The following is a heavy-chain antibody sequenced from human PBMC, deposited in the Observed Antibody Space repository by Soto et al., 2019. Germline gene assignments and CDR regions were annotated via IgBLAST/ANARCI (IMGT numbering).Heavy chain of an antibody. J-gene: IGHJ4*02. D-gene: IGHD3-22*01. CDR1: GFTFSSYG. V-gene: IGHV3-33*01. CDR3: ARGWSSGYLDY. Sequence: GGSLRLSCAASGFTFSSYGMHWVRQAPGKGLEWVAVIWYDGSNKYYADSVKGRFTISRDNSKNTLYLQMNSLRAEDTAVYYCARGWSSGYLDYWGQGTRVTGSS. CDR2: IWYDGSNK.